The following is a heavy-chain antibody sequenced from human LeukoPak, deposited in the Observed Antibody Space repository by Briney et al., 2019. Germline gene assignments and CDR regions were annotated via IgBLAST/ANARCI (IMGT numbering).Heavy chain of an antibody. CDR1: GYSISSGYQ. V-gene: IGHV4-38-2*02. CDR2: IYHTGSA. J-gene: IGHJ5*02. Sequence: SETLSLTCVVSGYSISSGYQWAWIRQSPGKGLEWIGSIYHTGSAHYNPSLQSRVTISVDTSNNQFSLRLNSVTAADTAIYYCARDPRWLTPDCTSTSCYENYFDPWAREPWSPSPQ. CDR3: ARDPRWLTPDCTSTSCYENYFDP. D-gene: IGHD2-2*01.